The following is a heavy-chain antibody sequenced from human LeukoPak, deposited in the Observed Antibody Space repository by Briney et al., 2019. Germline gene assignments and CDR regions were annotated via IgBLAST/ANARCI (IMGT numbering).Heavy chain of an antibody. CDR3: ARAWQGSSTRGTDV. CDR1: GYTFTSYD. D-gene: IGHD6-13*01. J-gene: IGHJ6*02. CDR2: MNPNSGNT. Sequence: ASVKVSCKASGYTFTSYDINWVRQATGQGLEWMGWMNPNSGNTGYAQKFQGRVTMTRNTSISTAYMELSSLRSEDTAVYYCARAWQGSSTRGTDVWGQGTTVTVSS. V-gene: IGHV1-8*01.